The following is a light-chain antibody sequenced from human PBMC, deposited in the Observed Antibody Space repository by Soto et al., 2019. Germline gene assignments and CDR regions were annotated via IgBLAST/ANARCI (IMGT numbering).Light chain of an antibody. J-gene: IGKJ1*01. V-gene: IGKV2-28*01. CDR2: LGS. Sequence: DIVMTQSPLSLPVTPGEPASISCRSSQSLLHSXXXXXLDWYLQKPGQSPQLLIYLGSDRASGVPDRFSGSGSGTDFTLKISRVEAEDVGVYYCMQALQTPWTLGQGTKVEIK. CDR1: QSLLHSXXXXX. CDR3: MQALQTPWT.